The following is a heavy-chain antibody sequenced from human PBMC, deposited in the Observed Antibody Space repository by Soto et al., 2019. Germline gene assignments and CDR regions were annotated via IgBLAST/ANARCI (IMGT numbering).Heavy chain of an antibody. J-gene: IGHJ3*02. V-gene: IGHV3-30*18. Sequence: QVQLVESGGGVVQPGRSLRLSCAASGFTFSSYGMHWVRQAPGKGLEWVAVISYDGSNKYYADSVKGRFTISRDNSKNTLYLQMNSLRAEDTAVYYCAKVPKTGDAFDIWGQGTMVTVSS. CDR3: AKVPKTGDAFDI. CDR1: GFTFSSYG. CDR2: ISYDGSNK.